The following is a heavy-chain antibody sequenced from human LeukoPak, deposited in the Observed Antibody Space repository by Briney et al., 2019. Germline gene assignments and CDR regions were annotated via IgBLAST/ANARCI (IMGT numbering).Heavy chain of an antibody. CDR3: ATSFNWGYYFDY. J-gene: IGHJ4*02. D-gene: IGHD7-27*01. CDR1: GGSISSYY. V-gene: IGHV4-59*01. CDR2: IYYSGST. Sequence: SETLFLTCTVSGGSISSYYWSWIRQPPGKGLEWIGYIYYSGSTNYNPSLKSRVTISVDTSKNQFSLKLSSVTAADTAVYYCATSFNWGYYFDYWGQGTLVTVSS.